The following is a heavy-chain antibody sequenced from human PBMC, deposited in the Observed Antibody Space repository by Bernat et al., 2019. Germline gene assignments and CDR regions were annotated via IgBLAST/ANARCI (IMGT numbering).Heavy chain of an antibody. Sequence: QVQLVESGGGVVQPGRSLRLSCAASGFTFSSYGMHWVRQAPGKGLEWVAVISYDGSNKYYADSVKGRFTISRDNSKNTLYLQMNSLRAEDTAVYYCAKPHHYYDGEGHFQHWGQGTLVTVSS. D-gene: IGHD3-22*01. J-gene: IGHJ1*01. CDR2: ISYDGSNK. CDR3: AKPHHYYDGEGHFQH. CDR1: GFTFSSYG. V-gene: IGHV3-30*18.